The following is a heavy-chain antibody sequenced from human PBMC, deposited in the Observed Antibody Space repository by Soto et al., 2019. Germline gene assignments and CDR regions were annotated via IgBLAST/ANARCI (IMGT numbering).Heavy chain of an antibody. Sequence: AASVRVSCKASGYTFTSYDINWVRQATGQGLEWMGWMNPNSGNTGYAQKFQGRVTMTRNTSISTAYMELSSLRSEDTAVYYCARAEYSYGYYYYYYGMDVWGQGTTVTVSS. CDR2: MNPNSGNT. CDR3: ARAEYSYGYYYYYYGMDV. J-gene: IGHJ6*01. CDR1: GYTFTSYD. V-gene: IGHV1-8*01. D-gene: IGHD5-18*01.